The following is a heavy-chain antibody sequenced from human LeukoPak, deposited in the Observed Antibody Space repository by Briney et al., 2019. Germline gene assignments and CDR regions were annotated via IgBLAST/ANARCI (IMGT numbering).Heavy chain of an antibody. D-gene: IGHD3-16*02. V-gene: IGHV3-74*01. CDR1: GFTYSNYW. J-gene: IGHJ4*02. Sequence: GGSLRLSCAASGFTYSNYWMDWVRQALGKGLVWVSRINTDGSRTTYADSVKGRFTISRDNAKNTLYLQMNSLRADDTAVYFCARGLGGSYPFDCWGQGALVTVSS. CDR3: ARGLGGSYPFDC. CDR2: INTDGSRT.